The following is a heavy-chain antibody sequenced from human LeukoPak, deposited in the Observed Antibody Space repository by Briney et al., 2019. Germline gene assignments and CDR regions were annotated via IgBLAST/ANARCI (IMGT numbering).Heavy chain of an antibody. CDR1: GGTFSSYA. J-gene: IGHJ4*02. D-gene: IGHD6-13*01. CDR2: IIPILGIA. V-gene: IGHV1-69*04. Sequence: SVKVSCKASGGTFSSYAISWVRQAPGQGLEWMGRIIPILGIANYAQKFQGRVTITADKSTSTAYMELSSLRSEDTAVYYCARDKRYSSSWYGEGFDYWGQGTLVTVSP. CDR3: ARDKRYSSSWYGEGFDY.